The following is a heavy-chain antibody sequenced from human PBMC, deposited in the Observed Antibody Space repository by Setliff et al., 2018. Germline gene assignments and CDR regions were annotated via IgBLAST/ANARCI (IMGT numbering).Heavy chain of an antibody. CDR1: GGSFSNYY. CDR2: IHASGSP. D-gene: IGHD3-9*01. CDR3: ARERYFDWFFED. Sequence: KTSETLSLTCTVYGGSFSNYYWSWIRQPAGKKLEWIGRIHASGSPDYNPSFKSRVTISRDTSTNQFSLKLGSVTAADTAVYYCARERYFDWFFEDWGHGTLVTVSS. J-gene: IGHJ4*01. V-gene: IGHV4-4*07.